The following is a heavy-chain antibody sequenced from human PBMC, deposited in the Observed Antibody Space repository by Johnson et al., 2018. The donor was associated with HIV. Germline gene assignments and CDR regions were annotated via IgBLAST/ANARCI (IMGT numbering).Heavy chain of an antibody. Sequence: VQLVESGGGLVQPGGSLRLSCAASGFTFSSYWMSWVRQAPGKGLEWVANINQDGGEKYYVDSVKGRFTISRDNSKNTLHLQLNSLRVEDTAVYYCARACRDGYTCDAFDIWGQGTMVTVSS. CDR2: INQDGGEK. CDR3: ARACRDGYTCDAFDI. D-gene: IGHD5-24*01. CDR1: GFTFSSYW. V-gene: IGHV3-7*02. J-gene: IGHJ3*02.